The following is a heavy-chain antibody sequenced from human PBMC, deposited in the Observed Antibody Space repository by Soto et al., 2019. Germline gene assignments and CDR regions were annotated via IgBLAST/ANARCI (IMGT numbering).Heavy chain of an antibody. CDR3: ARDRGLGYDAFDI. V-gene: IGHV4-34*01. J-gene: IGHJ3*02. CDR1: GGSFSAYY. D-gene: IGHD3-16*01. Sequence: QVPLQQWGAGLLKPSETLSLTCAVYGGSFSAYYWSWIRQPPGKGLEWIGEINHSGSTNYNPSLKSRVTISVDTSKNQFSLKLSSVTAADTAVYYCARDRGLGYDAFDIWGQGTMVTVSS. CDR2: INHSGST.